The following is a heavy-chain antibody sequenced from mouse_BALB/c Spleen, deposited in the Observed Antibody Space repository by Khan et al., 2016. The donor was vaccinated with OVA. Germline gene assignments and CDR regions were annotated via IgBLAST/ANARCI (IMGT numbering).Heavy chain of an antibody. J-gene: IGHJ1*01. CDR2: INTYTGEP. CDR1: GYTFTNYG. CDR3: ARGASYWYFDA. V-gene: IGHV9-1*02. Sequence: QIQLVQSGPELKKPGETVKISCKASGYTFTNYGMNWVKQAPGKGLKWMGWINTYTGEPTYTDDFKGRFASSLETSASTAYLQINNLKNEDMATYFCARGASYWYFDAWGAGTTVTVSS.